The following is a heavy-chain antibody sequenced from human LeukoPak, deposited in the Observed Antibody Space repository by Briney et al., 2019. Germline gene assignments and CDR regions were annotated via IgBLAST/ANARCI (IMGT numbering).Heavy chain of an antibody. J-gene: IGHJ6*02. Sequence: SETLSLTCAVYGGSFSGYYWSWIRQPPGKGLEWIGEINHSGSTNYNPSLKSRVTISVDTSKNQFSLKLSSVTAADTAVYYCARVLGIAAAGQNCCYYGMDVWGQGTTVTVSS. V-gene: IGHV4-34*01. D-gene: IGHD6-13*01. CDR1: GGSFSGYY. CDR3: ARVLGIAAAGQNCCYYGMDV. CDR2: INHSGST.